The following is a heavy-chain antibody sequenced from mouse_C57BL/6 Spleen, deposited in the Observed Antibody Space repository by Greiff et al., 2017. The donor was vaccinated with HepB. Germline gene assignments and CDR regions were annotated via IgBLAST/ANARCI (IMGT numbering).Heavy chain of an antibody. V-gene: IGHV5-9-1*02. D-gene: IGHD1-2*01. Sequence: EVMLVESGEGLVKPGGSLKLSCAASGFTFSSYAMSWVRQTPEKRLEWVAYISSGGDYIYYADTVKGRFTISRDNARNTLYLQMSSLKSEDTAMYYCTRDPSSTTADYFDYWGQGTTLTVSS. CDR3: TRDPSSTTADYFDY. J-gene: IGHJ2*01. CDR2: ISSGGDYI. CDR1: GFTFSSYA.